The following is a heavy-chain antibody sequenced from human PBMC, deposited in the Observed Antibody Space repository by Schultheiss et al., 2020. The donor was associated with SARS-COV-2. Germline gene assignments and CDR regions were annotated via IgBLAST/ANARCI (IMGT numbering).Heavy chain of an antibody. V-gene: IGHV4-61*01. J-gene: IGHJ4*02. CDR3: ARNRRMAADY. Sequence: SETLSLTCTVSGGSISSGSYSWSWIRQPPGKGLEWIGYIYYSGSTNYNPSLKSRVSISVDTSKKQFSLRLSSVTAADTAVYYCARNRRMAADYWGQGTLVTVSS. CDR2: IYYSGST. CDR1: GGSISSGSYS. D-gene: IGHD5-24*01.